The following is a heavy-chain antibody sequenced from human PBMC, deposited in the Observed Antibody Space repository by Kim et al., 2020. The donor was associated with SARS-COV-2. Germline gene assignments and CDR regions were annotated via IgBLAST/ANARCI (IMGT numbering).Heavy chain of an antibody. CDR3: ARHGPMVRGVGLWLHYYGMDV. Sequence: SETLSLTCTVSGGSISSSSYYWGWIRQPPGKGLEWIGSIYYSGSTYYNPSLKSRVTISVDTSKNQFYLKLSSVTAADTAVYYCARHGPMVRGVGLWLHYYGMDVWGQGTTVTVSS. V-gene: IGHV4-39*01. J-gene: IGHJ6*02. D-gene: IGHD3-10*01. CDR2: IYYSGST. CDR1: GGSISSSSYY.